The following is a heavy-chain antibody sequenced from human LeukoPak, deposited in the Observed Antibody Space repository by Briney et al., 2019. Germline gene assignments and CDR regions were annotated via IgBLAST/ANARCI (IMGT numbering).Heavy chain of an antibody. CDR2: SSSSGTT. Sequence: PSETLSLTRTVSRGSISSSRSYGGWIRQSPGKGLEWIGSSSSSGTTYYNPSLKNRVTMSLDTPNNQSSLRLTSLTAADTAVYYCACDGSSINWFFYWGQGTLVTVSS. J-gene: IGHJ4*02. CDR1: RGSISSSRSY. CDR3: ACDGSSINWFFY. V-gene: IGHV4-39*07. D-gene: IGHD1-1*01.